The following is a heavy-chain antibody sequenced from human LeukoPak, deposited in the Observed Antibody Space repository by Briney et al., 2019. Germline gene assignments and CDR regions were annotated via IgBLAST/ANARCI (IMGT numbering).Heavy chain of an antibody. Sequence: GGSLRLSCAASGFTFGSAWMTWVRQAPGKGLEWVGRVRSKADGGTTDYAAPAKGRFTISRDDSKNTVLLQMNSLKTEDTAVYYCTTVRPGTSGYSYWGQGTLVTVSS. CDR1: GFTFGSAW. D-gene: IGHD3-22*01. J-gene: IGHJ4*02. CDR2: VRSKADGGTT. V-gene: IGHV3-15*01. CDR3: TTVRPGTSGYSY.